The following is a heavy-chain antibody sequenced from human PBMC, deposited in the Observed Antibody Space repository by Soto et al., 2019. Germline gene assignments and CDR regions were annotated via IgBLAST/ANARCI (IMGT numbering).Heavy chain of an antibody. J-gene: IGHJ6*02. CDR3: AKDLGYCTNGVCYTGYYYGMDV. CDR1: GFTFSIYG. Sequence: PGWSMRLSCAASGFTFSIYGMHGVRQAPGKGLEWVAVISYDGSNKYYADSVKGRFTISRDNSKNTLYLQMNSLRAEDTAVYYCAKDLGYCTNGVCYTGYYYGMDVWGQGTTLTVSS. CDR2: ISYDGSNK. D-gene: IGHD2-8*01. V-gene: IGHV3-30*18.